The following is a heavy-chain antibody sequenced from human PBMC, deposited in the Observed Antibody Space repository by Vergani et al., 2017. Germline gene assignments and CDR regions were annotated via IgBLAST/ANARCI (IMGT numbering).Heavy chain of an antibody. CDR2: ISGSGGST. V-gene: IGHV3-23*01. CDR1: GFTFSSYA. D-gene: IGHD3-9*01. J-gene: IGHJ6*02. Sequence: EVQLLESGGGLVQPGGSLRLSCAASGFTFSSYAMSWVRQAPGKGLEWVSAISGSGGSTYYADSVKGRFTISRDNSKNTLYLQMNSLRAEDTAVYYCARDGAHDIYYYGMDVWGQGTTVTVSS. CDR3: ARDGAHDIYYYGMDV.